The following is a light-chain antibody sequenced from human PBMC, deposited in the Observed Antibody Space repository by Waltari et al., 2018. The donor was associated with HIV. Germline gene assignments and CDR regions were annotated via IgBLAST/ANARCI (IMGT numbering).Light chain of an antibody. Sequence: SSDLTQPPSMSLSPGQTARITCSGDALPTPNVYWYHQKPGQAPVLIISRDNERPSGVPDRFSGSRSGTTATATLTISGVQTEDEADYYCQSADITNIWVFGGGTKLTVL. J-gene: IGLJ2*01. V-gene: IGLV3-25*03. CDR3: QSADITNIWV. CDR2: RDN. CDR1: ALPTPN.